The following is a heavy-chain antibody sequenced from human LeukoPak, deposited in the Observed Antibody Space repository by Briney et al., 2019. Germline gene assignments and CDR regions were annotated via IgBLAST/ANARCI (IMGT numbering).Heavy chain of an antibody. D-gene: IGHD1-26*01. CDR2: TYYSGSP. CDR1: GGSISSYY. CDR3: AGEGSGSPFDY. J-gene: IGHJ4*02. Sequence: PSETLSLTCTVSGGSISSYYWSWIRQPPGKGLEWIGYTYYSGSPKYNPSLKSRVTISVDTSKNQFSLRLSSVTAADTAVYYCAGEGSGSPFDYWGQGTLVTVSS. V-gene: IGHV4-59*01.